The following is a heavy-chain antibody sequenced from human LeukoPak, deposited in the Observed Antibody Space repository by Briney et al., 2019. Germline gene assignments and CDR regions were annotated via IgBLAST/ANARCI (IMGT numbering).Heavy chain of an antibody. D-gene: IGHD1-1*01. V-gene: IGHV3-30-3*01. CDR3: ARDLRGGSYFDY. CDR1: GFTFSSYP. Sequence: GGSLRLSCAASGFTFSSYPMHWVRQAPGKGLEWVAVISYDGSTKYYADSVKGRFTISRDNSKNTLYMQMNSLRAEDTALYYCARDLRGGSYFDYWGRGTVVRVSS. CDR2: ISYDGSTK. J-gene: IGHJ4*02.